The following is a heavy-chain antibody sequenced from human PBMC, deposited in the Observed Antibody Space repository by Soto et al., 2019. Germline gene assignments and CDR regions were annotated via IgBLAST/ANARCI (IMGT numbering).Heavy chain of an antibody. D-gene: IGHD3-10*01. CDR3: ARGILGSGTANDH. CDR2: IIGDGLYT. CDR1: GFTFSNYW. V-gene: IGHV3-74*01. Sequence: EVQLVESGGGLVQPGGSLILSCAASGFTFSNYWMVWVRQAPRKGLVWVSRIIGDGLYTNYADSVKGRFTISRDNAKNTVYLQMHSLRVEDTSVYYCARGILGSGTANDHWGQGTLVTVSS. J-gene: IGHJ4*02.